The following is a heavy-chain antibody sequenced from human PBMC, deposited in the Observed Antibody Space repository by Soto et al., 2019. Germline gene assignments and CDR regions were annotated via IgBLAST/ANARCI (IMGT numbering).Heavy chain of an antibody. CDR3: ARDSSYYDSSGYHWSDY. V-gene: IGHV3-53*02. D-gene: IGHD3-22*01. CDR2: IYSGGST. Sequence: EVQLVETGGGLIQPGGSLRLSCAASGFTVSSNYMSWVRQAPGKGLEWVSVIYSGGSTYYADSVKGRFTISRDNSKNTLYLQLKSLRAEDTAVYYCARDSSYYDSSGYHWSDYWGQGTLVTVSS. J-gene: IGHJ4*02. CDR1: GFTVSSNY.